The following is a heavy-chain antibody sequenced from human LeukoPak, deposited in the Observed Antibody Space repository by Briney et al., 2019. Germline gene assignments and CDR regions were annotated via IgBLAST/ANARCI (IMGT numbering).Heavy chain of an antibody. D-gene: IGHD3-10*01. J-gene: IGHJ6*02. CDR3: TTLFSVRGPTGMDV. V-gene: IGHV3-15*01. CDR1: GFTFSNAW. Sequence: PRGSLRLSCAASGFTFSNAWMSWVRQAPGKGLEWVGRIKSKTDGGTTDYAAPVKGRFTISRDDSKNTLYLQMNSLKTEDTAVYYCTTLFSVRGPTGMDVWGQGTTVTVSS. CDR2: IKSKTDGGTT.